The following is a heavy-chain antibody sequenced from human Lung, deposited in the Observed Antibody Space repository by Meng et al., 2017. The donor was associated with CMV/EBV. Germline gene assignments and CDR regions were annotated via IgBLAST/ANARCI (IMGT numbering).Heavy chain of an antibody. J-gene: IGHJ4*02. CDR2: VVYSGTT. Sequence: QWQLHESGPGLVKPSETLSLTCTVSGGSISSRSYYWAWIRQPPGEGLEWIGSVVYSGTTYYTSSLKSRVSISVDTSKNQFSLKLSSVTAADTAVYYCAKHHHSPTFDYWGQGTLVTVAS. CDR1: GGSISSRSYY. D-gene: IGHD1-14*01. CDR3: AKHHHSPTFDY. V-gene: IGHV4-39*01.